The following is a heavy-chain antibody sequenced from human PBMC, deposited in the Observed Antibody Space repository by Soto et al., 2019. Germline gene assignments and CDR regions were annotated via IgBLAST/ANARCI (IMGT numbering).Heavy chain of an antibody. V-gene: IGHV1-69*13. CDR3: ARSMYYDSSGYYLAYDY. CDR1: GGTFSSYA. J-gene: IGHJ4*02. CDR2: IIPIFGTA. D-gene: IGHD3-22*01. Sequence: SVKVSCKASGGTFSSYAISWVRQAPGQGLEWMGGIIPIFGTANYAQKFQGRVTITADESTSTAYMELSSLRSEDTAVYYCARSMYYDSSGYYLAYDYWGQGTLVTVSS.